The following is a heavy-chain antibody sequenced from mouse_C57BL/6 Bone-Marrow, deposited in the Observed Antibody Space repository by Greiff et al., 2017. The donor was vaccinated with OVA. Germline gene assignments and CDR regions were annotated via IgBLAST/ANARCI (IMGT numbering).Heavy chain of an antibody. J-gene: IGHJ2*01. CDR2: IRLKSDNYAT. V-gene: IGHV6-3*01. CDR3: TATHY. CDR1: GFTFSNYW. Sequence: EVKLMESGGGLVQPGGSMKLSCVASGFTFSNYWMNWVRQSPEKGLEWVAQIRLKSDNYATHYAESVKGRLTISRDDSKSSVYLQMNNLRAEDTGIYYCTATHYWGQGTTLTVSS.